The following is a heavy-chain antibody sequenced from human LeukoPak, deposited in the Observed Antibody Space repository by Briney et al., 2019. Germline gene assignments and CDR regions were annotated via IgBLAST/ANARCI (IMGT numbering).Heavy chain of an antibody. CDR3: ASLPGIAVAGTGY. CDR1: GGTFSSYA. CDR2: IIPIFGTA. V-gene: IGHV1-69*05. J-gene: IGHJ4*02. D-gene: IGHD6-19*01. Sequence: SVKVSCKASGGTFSSYAISWVRQAPGQGLEWMGRIIPIFGTANYAQKFQGRVTITTDESTSTAYMELSSLRSEDTAVYYCASLPGIAVAGTGYRGQGTLVTVS.